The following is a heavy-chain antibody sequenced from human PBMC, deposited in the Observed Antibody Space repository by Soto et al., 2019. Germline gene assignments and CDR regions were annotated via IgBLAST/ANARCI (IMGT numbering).Heavy chain of an antibody. V-gene: IGHV3-23*01. CDR3: AKCLAARPIYLYYYGMDV. Sequence: HPGGSLRLSCAASGFTFSSYAMSWVRRAPGKGLEWVSAISGSGGSTYYADSVKGRFTISRDNSKNTLYLQMNSLRAEDTAVYYCAKCLAARPIYLYYYGMDVWGQGTTVTVSS. CDR1: GFTFSSYA. D-gene: IGHD6-6*01. CDR2: ISGSGGST. J-gene: IGHJ6*02.